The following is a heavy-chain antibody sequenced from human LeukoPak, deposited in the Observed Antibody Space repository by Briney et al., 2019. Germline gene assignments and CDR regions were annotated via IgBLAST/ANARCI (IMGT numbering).Heavy chain of an antibody. Sequence: GGSLRLSCAASGFTFSSYRMNWVRQAPGKGLEWVSSISSSSSYIYYADSVKGRFTISRDNAKNSLYLQMNSLRAEDTAVYYCARDPIRFGAFDIWGQGTMVTVSS. V-gene: IGHV3-21*01. CDR2: ISSSSSYI. CDR3: ARDPIRFGAFDI. J-gene: IGHJ3*02. D-gene: IGHD3-16*01. CDR1: GFTFSSYR.